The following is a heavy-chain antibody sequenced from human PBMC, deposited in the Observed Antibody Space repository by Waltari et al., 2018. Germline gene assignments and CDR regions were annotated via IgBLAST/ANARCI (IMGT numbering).Heavy chain of an antibody. V-gene: IGHV1-8*01. Sequence: QVQLVQSGAEVKKPGASVKVSCKASGYTFTSYDINWVRQATGQGLEWMGWMNPNSGNTGYAQKCQGRVTMTRNTSRSTAYMELSSLRSKDTAVYYCASGPPEGSYYDFWSGYRKELLTWGQGTLVTVSS. J-gene: IGHJ5*02. D-gene: IGHD3-3*01. CDR2: MNPNSGNT. CDR1: GYTFTSYD. CDR3: ASGPPEGSYYDFWSGYRKELLT.